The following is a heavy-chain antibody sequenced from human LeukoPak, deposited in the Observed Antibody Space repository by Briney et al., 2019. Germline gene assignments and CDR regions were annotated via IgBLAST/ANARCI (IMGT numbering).Heavy chain of an antibody. CDR3: AKDPTIWFGESYYFDY. D-gene: IGHD3-10*01. J-gene: IGHJ4*02. CDR2: ISGSGGST. CDR1: GFTFSSYA. Sequence: QAGGSLRLSCAASGFTFSSYAMSWVRQAPGKGLEWVSAISGSGGSTYYADSVKGRFTISRDNSKNTLYLQMNSLRAEDTAVYYCAKDPTIWFGESYYFDYWGQGTVVTVSS. V-gene: IGHV3-23*01.